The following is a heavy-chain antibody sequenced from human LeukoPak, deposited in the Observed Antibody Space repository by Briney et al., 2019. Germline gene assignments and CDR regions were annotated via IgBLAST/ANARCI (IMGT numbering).Heavy chain of an antibody. V-gene: IGHV4-34*01. D-gene: IGHD3-9*01. J-gene: IGHJ6*03. CDR3: AKGKAGHYHSVTDEYYYYMDV. CDR1: GGYFSGFY. Sequence: PSETLSLTCVVDGGYFSGFYWTWVRQAPGKGLEWIGEISYRATTKYNPSLKSRVTIEVDTSKKQISLNLSSMTAADTAVYYCAKGKAGHYHSVTDEYYYYMDVWGKGTTVIVSS. CDR2: ISYRATT.